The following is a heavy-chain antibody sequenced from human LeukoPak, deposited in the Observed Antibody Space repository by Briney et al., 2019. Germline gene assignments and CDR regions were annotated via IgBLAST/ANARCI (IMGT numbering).Heavy chain of an antibody. J-gene: IGHJ4*02. CDR2: MSRGGGST. CDR1: GFTFSSHA. D-gene: IGHD1-26*01. Sequence: GGSLRLSCAASGFTFSSHAMNWVRQAPGKGLEWVSSMSRGGGSTYYADSVKGRFTISRDNSKNTLYLQMNGLRAEDTAVYYCAKDREYSGSQIDYWGKGTLVTVSS. V-gene: IGHV3-23*01. CDR3: AKDREYSGSQIDY.